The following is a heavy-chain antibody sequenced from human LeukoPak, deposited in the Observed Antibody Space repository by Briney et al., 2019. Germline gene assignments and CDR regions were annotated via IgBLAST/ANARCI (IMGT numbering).Heavy chain of an antibody. D-gene: IGHD3-16*01. Sequence: ASVKVSCKASGYTFTGYYMHWVRQAPGQGLEWMGWINPNSGGTNYAQKFQGRVTMTRDTSISTAYMELSRLRSDDTAVYYCARGEYDYVWGSIDYWGQGTLVTVSS. CDR3: ARGEYDYVWGSIDY. CDR2: INPNSGGT. V-gene: IGHV1-2*02. J-gene: IGHJ4*02. CDR1: GYTFTGYY.